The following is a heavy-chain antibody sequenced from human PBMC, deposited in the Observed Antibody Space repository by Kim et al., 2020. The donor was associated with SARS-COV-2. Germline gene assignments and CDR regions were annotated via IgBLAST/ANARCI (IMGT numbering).Heavy chain of an antibody. CDR2: IINDGMTT. J-gene: IGHJ4*02. V-gene: IGHV3-74*01. CDR3: ARGGERGLDY. CDR1: GFTNSRYW. D-gene: IGHD3-10*01. Sequence: GGSLRLSCAASGFTNSRYWMHWVRQAPGKGLVWVSHIINDGMTTNYADVVKGRFTMSRDTAKNTLILQMNSLRADDTAVYYCARGGERGLDYWGQGTLVT.